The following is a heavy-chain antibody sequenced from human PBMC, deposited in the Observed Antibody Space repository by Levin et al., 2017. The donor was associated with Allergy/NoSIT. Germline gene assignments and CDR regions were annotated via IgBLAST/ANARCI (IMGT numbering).Heavy chain of an antibody. CDR3: ARDPGTDFWSGYSD. V-gene: IGHV3-7*01. D-gene: IGHD3-3*01. J-gene: IGHJ4*02. CDR2: IKPDGSEE. Sequence: LSLTCATSGFTFSTYWMSWVRQAPGKGLQWVAHIKPDGSEEYYVDSVKGRFTISRDNAKNSLYLQMNSLAVGETAVYYCARDPGTDFWSGYSDWGRGVLVTVSS. CDR1: GFTFSTYW.